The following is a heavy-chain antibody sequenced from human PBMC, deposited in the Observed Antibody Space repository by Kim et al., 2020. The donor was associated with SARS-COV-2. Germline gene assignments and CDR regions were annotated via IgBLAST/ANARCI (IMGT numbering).Heavy chain of an antibody. J-gene: IGHJ3*02. V-gene: IGHV3-72*01. Sequence: VKGRFTISRDDSKNSLYLQMNSLKTEDTAVYYCARYCSGGSCYRWGAFDIWGQGTMVTVSS. CDR3: ARYCSGGSCYRWGAFDI. D-gene: IGHD2-15*01.